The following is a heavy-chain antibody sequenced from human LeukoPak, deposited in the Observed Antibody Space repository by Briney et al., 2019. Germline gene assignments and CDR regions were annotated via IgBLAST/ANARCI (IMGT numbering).Heavy chain of an antibody. Sequence: ASVTVSFKASGYTFTSYGISWVRQAPGQGLEWVGWISAYNGNTNYAQKLQGRVTMNIDTYTSTAYMARRSLRSEDTAVYYCASFRTYSSSPGFWFDPWGQGTLVTVSS. CDR2: ISAYNGNT. J-gene: IGHJ5*02. CDR3: ASFRTYSSSPGFWFDP. CDR1: GYTFTSYG. D-gene: IGHD6-13*01. V-gene: IGHV1-18*01.